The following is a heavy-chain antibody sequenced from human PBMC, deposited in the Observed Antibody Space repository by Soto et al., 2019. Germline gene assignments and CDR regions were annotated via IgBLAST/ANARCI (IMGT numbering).Heavy chain of an antibody. CDR2: IYYSGST. J-gene: IGHJ5*02. Sequence: SETLSLTCTVFVRAISSGSYYWSWIRQHPGKGLEWLGYIYYSGSTYYNPSLKSRVTISVDTSKNQFSLKLSSVTAADTAVYYCARFRVGGSSTQFDPWGQGTLVTVSS. CDR1: VRAISSGSYY. D-gene: IGHD3-10*01. CDR3: ARFRVGGSSTQFDP. V-gene: IGHV4-31*03.